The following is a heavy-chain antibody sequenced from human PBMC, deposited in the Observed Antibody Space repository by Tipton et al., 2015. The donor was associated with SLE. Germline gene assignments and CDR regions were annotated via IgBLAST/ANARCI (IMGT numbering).Heavy chain of an antibody. Sequence: QLVQSGGGLVKPGGSLRLSCATSGFTFSDYYMSWIRQAPGKGLEWVSYISSGSSYTNYADSVKGRFTISRDNAKNSLYLQMNSLRAEDTAVYYCARDRAVFDAFDIWGQGTMVTVSS. V-gene: IGHV3-11*06. J-gene: IGHJ3*02. D-gene: IGHD3-10*01. CDR1: GFTFSDYY. CDR2: ISSGSSYT. CDR3: ARDRAVFDAFDI.